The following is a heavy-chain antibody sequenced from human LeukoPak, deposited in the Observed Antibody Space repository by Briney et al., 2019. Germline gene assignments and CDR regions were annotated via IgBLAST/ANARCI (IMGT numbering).Heavy chain of an antibody. CDR3: VRDGVEDSGYGFFDL. D-gene: IGHD1-1*01. Sequence: PGGPLGPSCEASGLRTNFHGLGWVRQPPGGGLEWIAYIGATGDHIEYTDSVRGRFVVSRDNAKNSLDVQMTRLRGEDTAVYYCVRDGVEDSGYGFFDLWGQGTQVTVSS. V-gene: IGHV3-21*05. CDR2: IGATGDHI. CDR1: GLRTNFHG. J-gene: IGHJ4*02.